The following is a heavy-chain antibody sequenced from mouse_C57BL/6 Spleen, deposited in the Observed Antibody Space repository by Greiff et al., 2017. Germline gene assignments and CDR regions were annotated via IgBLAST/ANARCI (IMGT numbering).Heavy chain of an antibody. CDR1: GYSFTDYN. Sequence: VQLQQSGPELVKPGASVKISCKASGYSFTDYNMNWVKQSNGKSLEWIGDINPNYGPTSYNQKFKGKAKLTVDQSSSTAYMQLHSLTSEDSAVYYCANAYGEDYVDFWGQGTTLTVSS. CDR2: INPNYGPT. V-gene: IGHV1-39*01. J-gene: IGHJ2*01. CDR3: ANAYGEDYVDF. D-gene: IGHD1-1*01.